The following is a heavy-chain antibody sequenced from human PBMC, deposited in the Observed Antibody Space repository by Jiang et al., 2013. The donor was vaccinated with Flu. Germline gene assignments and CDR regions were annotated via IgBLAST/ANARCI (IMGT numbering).Heavy chain of an antibody. V-gene: IGHV3-23*01. CDR1: GFTFSSYA. Sequence: SGEGLVQPGGSLRLSCAASGFTFSSYAMSWVRQAPGKGLEWVSAISGSGGSTYYADSVKGRFTISRDNSKNTLYLQMNSLRAEDTAVYYCAKDQSRLPAAILGFDYWGQGTLVTVSS. CDR3: AKDQSRLPAAILGFDY. CDR2: ISGSGGST. J-gene: IGHJ4*02. D-gene: IGHD2-2*02.